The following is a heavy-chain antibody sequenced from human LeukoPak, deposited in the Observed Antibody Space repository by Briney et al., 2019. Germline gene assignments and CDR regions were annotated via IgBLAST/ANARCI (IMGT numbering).Heavy chain of an antibody. CDR2: VLTSGST. J-gene: IGHJ6*03. D-gene: IGHD5-12*01. CDR3: ARVRGSSGYDGNYYYHYMDV. V-gene: IGHV4-4*07. CDR1: GGSIKTFY. Sequence: ASETLSLTCTVSGGSIKTFYWTWIRQPAGKGLEWIGRVLTSGSTNYNPSLKSRVTMSVDTSKNQFSLNLSSVTAADTAVYYCARVRGSSGYDGNYYYHYMDVWGKGTTVTISS.